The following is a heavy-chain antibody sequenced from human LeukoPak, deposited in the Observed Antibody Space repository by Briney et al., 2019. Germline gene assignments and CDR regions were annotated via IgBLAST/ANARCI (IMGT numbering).Heavy chain of an antibody. CDR3: AREPYYDSSYFDY. V-gene: IGHV3-7*01. CDR2: IKQDGSEK. Sequence: GGSLRLSCAASGFTVSSNYMSWVRQAPGKGLEWVANIKQDGSEKYYVDSVKGRFTISRDNAKNSLYLQMNSLRAEDTAVYYCAREPYYDSSYFDYWGQGTLVTVSS. CDR1: GFTVSSNY. D-gene: IGHD3-22*01. J-gene: IGHJ4*02.